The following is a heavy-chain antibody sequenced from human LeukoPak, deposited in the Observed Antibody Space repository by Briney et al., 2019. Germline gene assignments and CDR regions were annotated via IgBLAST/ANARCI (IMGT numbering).Heavy chain of an antibody. J-gene: IGHJ4*02. CDR1: GVTFSSYD. Sequence: GRSLRLSCAASGVTFSSYDMHWVRQAPGKGLEWVAVISYDGTNKDYADSVKGRLTISRDNSKNTLYLQMNSLRPEDTAVYYCARNSVGGSFFDYWGQGILVTVSS. CDR2: ISYDGTNK. D-gene: IGHD3-16*01. V-gene: IGHV3-30-3*01. CDR3: ARNSVGGSFFDY.